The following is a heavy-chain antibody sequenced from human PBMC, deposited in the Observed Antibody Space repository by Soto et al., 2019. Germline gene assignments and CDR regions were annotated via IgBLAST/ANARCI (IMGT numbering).Heavy chain of an antibody. Sequence: QVQLQQWGAGLLKPSETLSLTCAVYGGSFSGYYWSWIRQPPGKGLEWIGEINHSGSTNYNPPLKSRVTISVDPSKNQSSLKRGSGHAADQAVYYCASQQVVRGGPRCFQHWGQGTLVTVSS. J-gene: IGHJ1*01. CDR2: INHSGST. V-gene: IGHV4-34*01. CDR3: ASQQVVRGGPRCFQH. D-gene: IGHD3-10*01. CDR1: GGSFSGYY.